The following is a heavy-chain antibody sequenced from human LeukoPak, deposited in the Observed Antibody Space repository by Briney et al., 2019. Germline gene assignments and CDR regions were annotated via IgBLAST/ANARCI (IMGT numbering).Heavy chain of an antibody. Sequence: PGGSLRLSCAASGFTFSDAWMTWVRQAPGKGLEWVGRIKSKIDGGTTDYAAPVKGRFTISRDDSKNTLYLQMNSLKTGDTAVFYCATLRGFDYWGQGTLVTVSS. J-gene: IGHJ4*02. CDR1: GFTFSDAW. CDR3: ATLRGFDY. D-gene: IGHD3-10*01. CDR2: IKSKIDGGTT. V-gene: IGHV3-15*01.